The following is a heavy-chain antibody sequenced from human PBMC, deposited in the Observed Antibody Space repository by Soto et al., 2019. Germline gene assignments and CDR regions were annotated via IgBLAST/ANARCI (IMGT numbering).Heavy chain of an antibody. V-gene: IGHV3-66*01. Sequence: EVQLVESGGGLVQPGGSLRLSCAASEFTVNSNYMSWVRQAPGKGLEWVSVIYSDGSTYYADSVKGRFTISRDNSKNTVYLQMNSLRAEDTAVYYCARIRDPCFYYYMDVWGKGTTVTVSS. CDR3: ARIRDPCFYYYMDV. J-gene: IGHJ6*03. D-gene: IGHD2-21*01. CDR2: IYSDGST. CDR1: EFTVNSNY.